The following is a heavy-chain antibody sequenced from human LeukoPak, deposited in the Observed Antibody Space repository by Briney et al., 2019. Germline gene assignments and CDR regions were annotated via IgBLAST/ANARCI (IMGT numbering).Heavy chain of an antibody. J-gene: IGHJ6*02. D-gene: IGHD3-9*01. CDR3: AKDGRWYDTLTGYYYYGMDV. CDR1: GFTFSSYA. CDR2: ISGRGGST. Sequence: GGSLRLSCAASGFTFSSYAMSWVRQAPGKGLEWVSAISGRGGSTYYADSVKGRFTISRDNSKNTLYLQMNSLRAEDTAVYYCAKDGRWYDTLTGYYYYGMDVWGQGTTVTVSS. V-gene: IGHV3-23*01.